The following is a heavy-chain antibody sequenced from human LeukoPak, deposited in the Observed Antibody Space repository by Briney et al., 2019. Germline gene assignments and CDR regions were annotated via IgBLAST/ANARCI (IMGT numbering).Heavy chain of an antibody. CDR2: MNPNSGNT. CDR3: ATIADFWSGSPSPYFDY. J-gene: IGHJ4*02. V-gene: IGHV1-8*01. D-gene: IGHD3-3*01. Sequence: ASVKVSCKACGYTFTRYDINWVRQATGKGLEWMGWMNPNSGNTGYAQKFQGRVTMTRNTSRSTADMELNSLRAEDTAVYYCATIADFWSGSPSPYFDYWGQGTLVTVSS. CDR1: GYTFTRYD.